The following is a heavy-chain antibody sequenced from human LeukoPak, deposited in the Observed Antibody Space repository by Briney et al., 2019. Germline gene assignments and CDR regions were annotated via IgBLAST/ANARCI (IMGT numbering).Heavy chain of an antibody. D-gene: IGHD5-18*01. CDR2: ISSSSSTI. J-gene: IGHJ4*02. CDR1: GFTFSSYS. CDR3: AREGIFTAMVTDH. Sequence: PGGSLRLSCAASGFTFSSYSMNWVRQAPGKGLEWVSYISSSSSTIYYADSVKGRFTISRDNAKNSLYLQMNSLRAEDTAVYYCAREGIFTAMVTDHWGQGTLVTVSS. V-gene: IGHV3-48*01.